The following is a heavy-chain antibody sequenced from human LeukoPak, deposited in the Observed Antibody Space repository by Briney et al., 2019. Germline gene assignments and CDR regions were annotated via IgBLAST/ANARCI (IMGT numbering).Heavy chain of an antibody. D-gene: IGHD4-23*01. CDR2: INVHTGVA. V-gene: IGHV1-2*02. Sequence: ASVKVSCKASGYTFTGYNMHWVRQAPGQGLEWMGWINVHTGVAHYAQKFHGRVTMTRDTSISTAYMELSRLRSDDTAFYYCSSRADYGGDSYWGQGTLVTVSS. CDR1: GYTFTGYN. CDR3: SSRADYGGDSY. J-gene: IGHJ4*02.